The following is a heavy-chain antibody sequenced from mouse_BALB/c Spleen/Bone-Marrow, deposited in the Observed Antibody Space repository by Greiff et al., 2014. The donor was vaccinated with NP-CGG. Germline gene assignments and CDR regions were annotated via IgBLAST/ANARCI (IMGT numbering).Heavy chain of an antibody. J-gene: IGHJ2*01. CDR2: IRNKANGYTT. CDR1: GFTFTDYY. Sequence: DVMLVESGGGLVQPGGSLSLSCATSGFTFTDYYMSWVRQPPGKALEWLGFIRNKANGYTTEYSASVKGRFTISRDNSQSILYLQMNTLRAEDSATYYCARDRGLLRFDYWGQGTTLTISS. V-gene: IGHV7-3*02. D-gene: IGHD2-3*01. CDR3: ARDRGLLRFDY.